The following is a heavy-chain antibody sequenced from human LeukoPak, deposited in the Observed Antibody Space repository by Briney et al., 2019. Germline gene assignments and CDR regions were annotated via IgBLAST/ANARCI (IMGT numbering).Heavy chain of an antibody. CDR2: INPNSGVT. J-gene: IGHJ5*02. CDR3: AKVQTYRTSEGWFDP. V-gene: IGHV1-2*02. CDR1: GYTFTGYY. Sequence: RGASVKVPCKASGYTFTGYYMHWVRQAPGQGLEWVGWINPNSGVTNYAQKFQGRVTMTGDTSINTAYMELSRLRSDDTAVYYCAKVQTYRTSEGWFDPWGQGTLVTVSS. D-gene: IGHD6-13*01.